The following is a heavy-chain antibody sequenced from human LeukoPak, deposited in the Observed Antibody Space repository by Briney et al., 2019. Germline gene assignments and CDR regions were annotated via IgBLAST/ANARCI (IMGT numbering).Heavy chain of an antibody. D-gene: IGHD1-26*01. CDR3: ARAPSGYYYYMDV. CDR1: GYSISSGYY. J-gene: IGHJ6*03. CDR2: IYHSGST. V-gene: IGHV4-38-2*02. Sequence: PSETLSLTCTVSGYSISSGYYWGWIRQPPGKGLEWIGSIYHSGSTYYNPSLKSRVTISVDTSKNQFSLKLSSVTAADTAVYYCARAPSGYYYYMDVWGKGTTVTVSS.